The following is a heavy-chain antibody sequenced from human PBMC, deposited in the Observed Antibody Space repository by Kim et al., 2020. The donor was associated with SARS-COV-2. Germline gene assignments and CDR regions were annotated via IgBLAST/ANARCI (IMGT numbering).Heavy chain of an antibody. J-gene: IGHJ4*02. Sequence: GGSLRLSCVAYGFTFSDYFMDWVRQAPGKGLEWLGRSRNKANSYTTEYAASVKGRFTISRDDSENSLYLQMNSLKTEDTAIYYCARGEIGSDKYWGQGTL. D-gene: IGHD1-26*01. CDR3: ARGEIGSDKY. CDR1: GFTFSDYF. CDR2: SRNKANSYTT. V-gene: IGHV3-72*01.